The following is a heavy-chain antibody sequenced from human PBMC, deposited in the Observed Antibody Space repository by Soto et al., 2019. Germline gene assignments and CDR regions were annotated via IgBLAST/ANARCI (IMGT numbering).Heavy chain of an antibody. J-gene: IGHJ4*02. V-gene: IGHV1-46*01. CDR2: INPSGGFT. CDR3: AREYHYDSRAYHAFDY. Sequence: QVQLVQSGAEVKKPGASVKVSCKASGYTFTSYYMHWVRQAPGQGLEWMGIINPSGGFTSYAQKFPGRVTMTRDTSTSTDYMELSSLRSVDTAVYYCAREYHYDSRAYHAFDYWGQGTLVTVSS. CDR1: GYTFTSYY. D-gene: IGHD3-22*01.